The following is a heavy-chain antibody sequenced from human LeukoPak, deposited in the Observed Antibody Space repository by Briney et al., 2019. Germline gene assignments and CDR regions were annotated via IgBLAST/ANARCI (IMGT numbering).Heavy chain of an antibody. CDR3: ARDSSSWRIFDY. CDR1: GFSFSAYW. J-gene: IGHJ4*02. D-gene: IGHD6-13*01. Sequence: GGSLRLSCAASGFSFSAYWMHWVRQAPGTGLVWVSRINTDGRDTTYADSVKGRFTIFRDNARNTLFLEMNSLRADDTAVYYCARDSSSWRIFDYWGQGTLVTVSS. V-gene: IGHV3-74*03. CDR2: INTDGRDT.